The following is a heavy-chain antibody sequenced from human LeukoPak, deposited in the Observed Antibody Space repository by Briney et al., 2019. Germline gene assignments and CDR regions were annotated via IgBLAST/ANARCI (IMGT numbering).Heavy chain of an antibody. Sequence: SETLSLTCTVSGGSISSYYWNWIRQPPGKGLEWIGYIYYSGSTNCNPSLKSRVTISVDTSKNQFSLKLRSVTAADTAVYYCTRMTAVAGTGDWFDPWGQGTLVTVSS. J-gene: IGHJ5*02. CDR2: IYYSGST. D-gene: IGHD6-19*01. CDR3: TRMTAVAGTGDWFDP. CDR1: GGSISSYY. V-gene: IGHV4-59*01.